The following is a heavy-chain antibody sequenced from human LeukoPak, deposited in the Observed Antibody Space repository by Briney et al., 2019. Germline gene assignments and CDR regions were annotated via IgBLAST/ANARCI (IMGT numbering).Heavy chain of an antibody. J-gene: IGHJ4*02. CDR1: GYSFTTYW. CDR3: ARQGAGWAGAVVVPAAILPAGFDY. Sequence: GESLRISCKASGYSFTTYWIGWVRQMPGKGLEWMGIIYPADSTAHYSPSFQGQVTISADKSISTAYLQWSSLKASDTAMYYCARQGAGWAGAVVVPAAILPAGFDYWGQGALVTVSS. V-gene: IGHV5-51*01. CDR2: IYPADSTA. D-gene: IGHD2-2*01.